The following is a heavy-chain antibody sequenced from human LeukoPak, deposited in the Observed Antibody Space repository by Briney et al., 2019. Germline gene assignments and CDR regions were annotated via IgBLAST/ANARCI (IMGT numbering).Heavy chain of an antibody. CDR2: ISGSGGST. D-gene: IGHD6-13*01. V-gene: IGHV3-23*01. Sequence: AGGSLRLSCAASGFTFSSYAMSWVRQAPGKGLEWVSAISGSGGSTYYADSVKGRFTISRDNSKNTLYLQMNSLRAEDTAVYYCAKDLRKEQQLVQDLAYWGQGTLVTVSS. CDR3: AKDLRKEQQLVQDLAY. J-gene: IGHJ4*02. CDR1: GFTFSSYA.